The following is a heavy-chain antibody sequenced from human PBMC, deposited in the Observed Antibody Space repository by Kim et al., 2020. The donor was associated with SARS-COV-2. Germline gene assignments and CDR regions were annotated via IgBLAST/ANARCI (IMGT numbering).Heavy chain of an antibody. J-gene: IGHJ4*02. D-gene: IGHD6-19*01. V-gene: IGHV3-11*06. CDR1: GFTFSDYY. CDR2: ISSSSSYT. Sequence: GGSLRLSCAASGFTFSDYYMSWIRQAPGKGLEWVSYISSSSSYTNYADSVKGRFTISRDNAKNSLYLQMNSLRAEDTAVYYCARGGRGIAVAGTFGYWGQGTLVTVSS. CDR3: ARGGRGIAVAGTFGY.